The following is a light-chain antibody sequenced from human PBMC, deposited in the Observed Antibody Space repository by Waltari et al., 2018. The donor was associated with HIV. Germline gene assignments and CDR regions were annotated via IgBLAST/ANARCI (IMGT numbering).Light chain of an antibody. CDR1: NIGRKS. CDR3: QVWISPNDQLNWV. Sequence: SYVLTQPPSVSVAPGQTARITCGGDNIGRKSVHWYQQMPGQAPVLVVYDGRDRPSGIPERISGSNSGNTATLTISRVEAGDEADYYCQVWISPNDQLNWVFGGGTKLTVL. V-gene: IGLV3-21*02. CDR2: DGR. J-gene: IGLJ3*02.